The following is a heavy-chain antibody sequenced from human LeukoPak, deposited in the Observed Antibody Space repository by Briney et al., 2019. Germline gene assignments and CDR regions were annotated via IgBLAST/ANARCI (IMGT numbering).Heavy chain of an antibody. J-gene: IGHJ4*02. V-gene: IGHV3-33*01. Sequence: GGSLRLSCAASGFTFSSYGMHWVRQVPGKGLEWVAVIWYDESNKYYADSVKGRFTISRDNSKNTLYLQMNSLRAEDTAVYYCARVGSSSWYGDYWGQGTLVTVSS. CDR2: IWYDESNK. CDR1: GFTFSSYG. D-gene: IGHD6-13*01. CDR3: ARVGSSSWYGDY.